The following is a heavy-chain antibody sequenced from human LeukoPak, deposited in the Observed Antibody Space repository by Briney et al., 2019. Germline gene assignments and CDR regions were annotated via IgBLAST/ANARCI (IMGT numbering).Heavy chain of an antibody. V-gene: IGHV4-34*01. J-gene: IGHJ5*02. Sequence: SETLSLTCAVYGGSFSGYYWSWIRQPPGKGLEWIGEINHSGSTNYNPSLKSRVTISVDTSKNQFSLKLCSVTAADTAVYYCARRGSLYGGNWFDPWGQGTLVTVSS. CDR2: INHSGST. D-gene: IGHD4-23*01. CDR3: ARRGSLYGGNWFDP. CDR1: GGSFSGYY.